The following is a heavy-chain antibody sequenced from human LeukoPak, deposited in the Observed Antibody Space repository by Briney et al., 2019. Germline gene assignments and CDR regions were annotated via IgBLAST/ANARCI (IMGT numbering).Heavy chain of an antibody. CDR2: ISSSSSYT. D-gene: IGHD3-10*01. CDR3: ARAIQGVASPYYGSGSAYYYYYGMDV. V-gene: IGHV3-11*06. Sequence: PGGSLRLSCAASGFTFSDYYMSWIRQAPGKGLEWVSYISSSSSYTNYADSVKGRSTISRDNAKNSLYLQMNSLRAEDTAVYYCARAIQGVASPYYGSGSAYYYYYGMDVWGQGTTVTVSS. J-gene: IGHJ6*02. CDR1: GFTFSDYY.